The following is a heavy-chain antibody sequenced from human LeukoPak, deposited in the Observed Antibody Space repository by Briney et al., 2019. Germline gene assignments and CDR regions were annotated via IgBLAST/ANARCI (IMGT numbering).Heavy chain of an antibody. CDR3: VRDGAYSAYDFPY. J-gene: IGHJ4*02. CDR2: MYPRDSDT. Sequence: GESLKISCKASGYTFSNYWIGWVRQTPGKGLDWMGIMYPRDSDTRYNPSLQGQVTISADKSIGTAFLRWNSLKASDTAMYYCVRDGAYSAYDFPYWGQGTLVTVSS. V-gene: IGHV5-51*01. D-gene: IGHD5-12*01. CDR1: GYTFSNYW.